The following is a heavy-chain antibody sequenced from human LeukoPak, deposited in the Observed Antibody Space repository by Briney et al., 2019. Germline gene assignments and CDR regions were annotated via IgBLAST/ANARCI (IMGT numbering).Heavy chain of an antibody. V-gene: IGHV3-23*01. Sequence: GGSLRLSCAASGFTFSSCAMSWVRQAPGKGLEWVASISGSGGNTYYADSVKGRFTISRDNSKNTLYLQMNSLRAEDTAVYCCAKSFAHYFDNWFDPWGQGTLVTVSS. D-gene: IGHD3-10*01. CDR2: ISGSGGNT. CDR3: AKSFAHYFDNWFDP. CDR1: GFTFSSCA. J-gene: IGHJ5*02.